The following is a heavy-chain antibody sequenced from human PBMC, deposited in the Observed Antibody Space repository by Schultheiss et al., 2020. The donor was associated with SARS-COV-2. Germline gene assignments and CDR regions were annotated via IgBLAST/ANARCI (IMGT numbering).Heavy chain of an antibody. CDR2: IKSKTDGGTT. Sequence: GESLKISCAASGFSFGNAWMTWVRQAPGKGLEWVGRIKSKTDGGTTDYAAPVTSRFTISRDDSKNTLYLQMNSLKTEDTAVYYCTTMPGIAVGGVDYWGQGTLVTAPQ. CDR3: TTMPGIAVGGVDY. D-gene: IGHD6-19*01. V-gene: IGHV3-15*01. J-gene: IGHJ4*02. CDR1: GFSFGNAW.